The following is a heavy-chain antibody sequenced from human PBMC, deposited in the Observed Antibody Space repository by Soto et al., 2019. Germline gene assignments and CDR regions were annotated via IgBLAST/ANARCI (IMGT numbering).Heavy chain of an antibody. V-gene: IGHV4-34*01. CDR3: ARGRYYDSSGYQFDP. CDR1: GGSFSGYY. CDR2: INHSGST. J-gene: IGHJ5*02. Sequence: LSLTCAVYGGSFSGYYWSWIRQPPGKGLEWIGEINHSGSTNYNPSLKSRVTISVDTSKNQFSLKLSSVTAADTAVYYCARGRYYDSSGYQFDPWGQGTLVTVSS. D-gene: IGHD3-22*01.